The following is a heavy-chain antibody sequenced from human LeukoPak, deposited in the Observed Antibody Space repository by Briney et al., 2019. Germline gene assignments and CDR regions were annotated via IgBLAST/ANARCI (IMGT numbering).Heavy chain of an antibody. J-gene: IGHJ5*02. CDR3: ARSVRPYYDFWSGYSFDP. CDR1: GGSISSYY. Sequence: SETLSLTCTVSGGSISSYYLSWIRQPPGKGLEWIGYIYYSGSTNYNPSLKSRVTISVDTSKNQFSLKLSSVTAAVTAVYYCARSVRPYYDFWSGYSFDPWGQGTLVTVSS. CDR2: IYYSGST. D-gene: IGHD3-3*01. V-gene: IGHV4-59*01.